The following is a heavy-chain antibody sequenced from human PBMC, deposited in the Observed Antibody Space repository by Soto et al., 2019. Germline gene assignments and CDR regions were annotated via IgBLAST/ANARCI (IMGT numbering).Heavy chain of an antibody. V-gene: IGHV3-74*01. D-gene: IGHD3-9*01. J-gene: IGHJ6*02. CDR1: VFTFSSDW. Sequence: PGGSLRLSCAASVFTFSSDWMYWVRQPPGKGLVWVSRINSDGSSTSYADSVKGRFTISRHNAKNTLYLKMNSLRAEDTAVYYCARDASLRYFGWFKYGMDVWGHGTTVTVSS. CDR3: ARDASLRYFGWFKYGMDV. CDR2: INSDGSST.